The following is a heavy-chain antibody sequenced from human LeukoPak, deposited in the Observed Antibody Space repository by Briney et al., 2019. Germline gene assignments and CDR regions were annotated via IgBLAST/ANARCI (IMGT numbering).Heavy chain of an antibody. V-gene: IGHV4-39*07. CDR2: IYYSGST. CDR3: ARRRTYYYDSSGYYPIPVRSGYFDY. Sequence: SETLSLTCTVSGGSISSSSYYWGWIRQPPGKGLEWIGSIYYSGSTYYNPSLKSRVTISVDTSKNQFSLKLSSVAAADTAVYYCARRRTYYYDSSGYYPIPVRSGYFDYWGQGTLVTVSS. D-gene: IGHD3-22*01. CDR1: GGSISSSSYY. J-gene: IGHJ4*02.